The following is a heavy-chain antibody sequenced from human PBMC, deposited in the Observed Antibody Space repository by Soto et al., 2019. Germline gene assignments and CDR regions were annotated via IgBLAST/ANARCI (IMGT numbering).Heavy chain of an antibody. V-gene: IGHV1-18*01. J-gene: IGHJ6*02. D-gene: IGHD3-22*01. CDR1: GYTSTSYG. Sequence: GASVKVSCKASGYTSTSYGISWVRQAPGQGLEWMGWISAYNGNTNYAQKLQGRVTMTTDTSTSTAYMELRSLRSDDTAVYYCARDRGETYYYDSSGYYQPPHYYGMDVWGQGTTVTVSS. CDR3: ARDRGETYYYDSSGYYQPPHYYGMDV. CDR2: ISAYNGNT.